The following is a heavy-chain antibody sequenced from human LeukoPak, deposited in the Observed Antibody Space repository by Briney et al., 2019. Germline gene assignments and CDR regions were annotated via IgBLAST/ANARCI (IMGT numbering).Heavy chain of an antibody. CDR2: IYFSGST. CDR3: ASVDYGDFPDY. J-gene: IGHJ4*02. Sequence: PSETLSLTCTVSGGSISNSRYYWGWIRQSPGKGSEWIANIYFSGSTYYNPSLKSRVSMSVDTSKNQFSLNLTSVTAADTAVYYCASVDYGDFPDYWGQGTLLTVSS. CDR1: GGSISNSRYY. V-gene: IGHV4-39*01. D-gene: IGHD4-17*01.